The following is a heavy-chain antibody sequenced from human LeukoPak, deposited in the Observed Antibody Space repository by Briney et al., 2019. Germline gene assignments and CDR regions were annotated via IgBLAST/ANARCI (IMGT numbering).Heavy chain of an antibody. Sequence: ASVKASCRASGYTFTSYYMHWVRQAPGQGLGWMGIINPSGGSTSYAQKFQGRVTMTRDTSTSTVYMELSSLRSEDTAVYYCARQTYYDFWSGYYRGYFDYWGQGTLVTVSS. V-gene: IGHV1-46*01. J-gene: IGHJ4*02. CDR2: INPSGGST. CDR1: GYTFTSYY. D-gene: IGHD3-3*01. CDR3: ARQTYYDFWSGYYRGYFDY.